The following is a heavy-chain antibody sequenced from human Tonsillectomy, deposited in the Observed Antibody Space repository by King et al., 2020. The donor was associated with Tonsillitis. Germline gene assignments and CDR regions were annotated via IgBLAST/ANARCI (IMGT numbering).Heavy chain of an antibody. CDR3: GRRRNGQPYFLDY. V-gene: IGHV5-10-1*03. CDR1: GYGFVFHW. Sequence: VQLVQSAAAVEKPGESLRISCRASGYGFVFHWIGWVRQTPGKGLEWMGNINPSDSYAVYSPSFQGHISMSVDTSTNTAYLQWHSLKTSDSAIYFCGRRRNGQPYFLDYWGRGTQVTVS. D-gene: IGHD1-1*01. J-gene: IGHJ4*02. CDR2: INPSDSYA.